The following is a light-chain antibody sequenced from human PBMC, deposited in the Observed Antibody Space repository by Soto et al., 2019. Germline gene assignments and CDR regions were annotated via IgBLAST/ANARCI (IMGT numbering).Light chain of an antibody. J-gene: IGKJ1*01. Sequence: DILMTQSPATLSLSPGERATLSCRASQSVGSVYLAWYQQKPGQAPRLLIHGASNRASGIPDRFSGSGSGTDFTLTISRLEPEDFAVYYCQQYGGSPRTFGQGTKVDI. V-gene: IGKV3-20*01. CDR2: GAS. CDR1: QSVGSVY. CDR3: QQYGGSPRT.